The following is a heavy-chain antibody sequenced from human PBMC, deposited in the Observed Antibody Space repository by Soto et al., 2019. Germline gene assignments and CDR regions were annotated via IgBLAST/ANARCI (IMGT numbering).Heavy chain of an antibody. V-gene: IGHV3-23*01. CDR3: AKVVWDIVVVVAAFFDY. Sequence: GGSLRLSCAASGFTFSSYAMHWVRQAPGKGLEWVSAISGSGDSTYYTDSVKGRFTISRDNSKNTLYLQMNSLRAEDTAVYYCAKVVWDIVVVVAAFFDYWGQGNLVTVSS. CDR1: GFTFSSYA. J-gene: IGHJ4*02. D-gene: IGHD2-15*01. CDR2: ISGSGDST.